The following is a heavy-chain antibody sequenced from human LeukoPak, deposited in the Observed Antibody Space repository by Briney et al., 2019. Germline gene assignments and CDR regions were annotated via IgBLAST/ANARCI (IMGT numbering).Heavy chain of an antibody. V-gene: IGHV3-7*01. CDR1: GFIFENYW. Sequence: GGSLRLSCAASGFIFENYWMNWVRQAPGKGLEWVANIEQDGSEKYYVDSVKGRFTISGDNARNSLYLQMNSLRAEDTAVYYCAGVMRGAFDIWGQGTLVTVPS. CDR3: AGVMRGAFDI. J-gene: IGHJ3*02. CDR2: IEQDGSEK.